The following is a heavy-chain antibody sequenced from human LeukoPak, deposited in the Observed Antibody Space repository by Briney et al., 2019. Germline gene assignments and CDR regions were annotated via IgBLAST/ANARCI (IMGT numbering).Heavy chain of an antibody. CDR2: IHYSGST. V-gene: IGHV4-59*12. CDR1: GGSINSYY. J-gene: IGHJ6*03. CDR3: ASAHYDFWSGYPPAPYYYYYYMDV. D-gene: IGHD3-3*01. Sequence: PSETLSLTCTVSGGSINSYYWSWIRQPPGRGLEWVGSIHYSGSTSYNPSLRSRVTISVDKSKNQFSLKLSSVTAADTAVYYCASAHYDFWSGYPPAPYYYYYYMDVWGKGTTVTVSS.